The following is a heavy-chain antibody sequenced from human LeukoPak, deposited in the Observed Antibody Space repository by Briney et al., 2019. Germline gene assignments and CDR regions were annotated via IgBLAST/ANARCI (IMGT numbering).Heavy chain of an antibody. CDR1: GFTFSSYG. D-gene: IGHD4-23*01. Sequence: GGSLRLSCAASGFTFSSYGMHWVRQAPGKGLEWVAFIRYDGSNQYYADSVKGRFTISRDNSKNTLYLQMNSLRAEDTAVYYCAKDGLRYGSNSGDFDNWGQGTLVTVSS. J-gene: IGHJ4*02. CDR3: AKDGLRYGSNSGDFDN. CDR2: IRYDGSNQ. V-gene: IGHV3-30*02.